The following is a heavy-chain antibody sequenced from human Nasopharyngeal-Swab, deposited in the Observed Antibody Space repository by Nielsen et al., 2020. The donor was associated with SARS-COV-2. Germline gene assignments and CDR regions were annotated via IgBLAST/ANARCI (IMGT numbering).Heavy chain of an antibody. CDR1: GFTFEDYA. D-gene: IGHD3-22*01. CDR3: ARYDDYYDSSGYAY. CDR2: ISGSGGST. Sequence: GGSLRLSCVASGFTFEDYAMHWVRQAPGKGLEWVSVISGSGGSTYYADSVKGRFTISRDNSKNTLYLQMNSLRAEDTAVYYCARYDDYYDSSGYAYWGQGTLVTVSS. J-gene: IGHJ4*02. V-gene: IGHV3-23*01.